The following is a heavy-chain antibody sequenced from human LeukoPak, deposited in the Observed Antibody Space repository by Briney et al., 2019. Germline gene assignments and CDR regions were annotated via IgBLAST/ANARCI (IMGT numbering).Heavy chain of an antibody. CDR1: GGSMSPHY. J-gene: IGHJ6*04. CDR2: IYYTGST. V-gene: IGHV4-59*11. Sequence: NPSETLSLTCTVSGGSMSPHYWNWIRQPPGKELEWIASIYYTGSTYYNPSLQSRVTISVDTARSQFSLKVRSVSAADTAVYYCARGFDILPVWGKGTTVAVST. D-gene: IGHD3-9*01. CDR3: ARGFDILPV.